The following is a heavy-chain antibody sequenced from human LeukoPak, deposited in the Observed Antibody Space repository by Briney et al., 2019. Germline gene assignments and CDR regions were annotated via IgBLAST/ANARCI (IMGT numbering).Heavy chain of an antibody. Sequence: SETLSLTCTVSGGSISSYYWSWIRQPPGKGLEWIGYIYYSGSTNYNPSLKSRVTISVDTSKNQFSLKLSSVTAADTAVYYCARALGRFGDQYPARYYGMDVWGQGTTVTVSS. D-gene: IGHD3-10*01. J-gene: IGHJ6*02. CDR1: GGSISSYY. V-gene: IGHV4-59*01. CDR3: ARALGRFGDQYPARYYGMDV. CDR2: IYYSGST.